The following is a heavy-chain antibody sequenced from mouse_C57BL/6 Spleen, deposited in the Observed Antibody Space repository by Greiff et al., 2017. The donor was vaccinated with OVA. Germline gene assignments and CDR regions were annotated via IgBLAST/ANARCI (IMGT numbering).Heavy chain of an antibody. D-gene: IGHD1-1*01. V-gene: IGHV14-3*01. J-gene: IGHJ4*01. CDR1: GFNIKNTY. CDR2: IDPANGNT. Sequence: VQLQQSVAELVRPGASVKLSCTASGFNIKNTYMHWVKQRPEQGLEWIGRIDPANGNTKYAPKFQGKATITADTSSHTAYLQLSSLTSEDTAIYYCAYYYGTNYYAMDYWGQGTSVTVSS. CDR3: AYYYGTNYYAMDY.